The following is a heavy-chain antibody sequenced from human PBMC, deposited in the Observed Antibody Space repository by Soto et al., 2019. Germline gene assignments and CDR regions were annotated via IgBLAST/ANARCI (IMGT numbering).Heavy chain of an antibody. CDR1: GGSVSSGTYF. J-gene: IGHJ6*02. CDR3: ARSPDYYYYGFDV. V-gene: IGHV4-61*01. CDR2: IYYSVST. Sequence: SETLSLTCTVSGGSVSSGTYFWSWIRQSPGKGLEWIAYIYYSVSTNYNPSLQRRSTISVDTSKSQVSLTLTYVTAADAAVYYCARSPDYYYYGFDVWGQGTTVTVSS.